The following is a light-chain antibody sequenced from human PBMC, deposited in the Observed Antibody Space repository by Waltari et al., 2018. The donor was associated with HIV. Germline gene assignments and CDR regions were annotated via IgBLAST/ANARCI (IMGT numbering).Light chain of an antibody. CDR3: QQYGSSPYN. V-gene: IGKV3-20*01. CDR1: ESVTRRY. Sequence: EIVLTQSPGTLSLPPGERATLSCRASESVTRRYLAWYQQKPGQATRLLIYGTSSRATGIPDRFTGSGSGTDFTLTISRLEPEDFAVYYCQQYGSSPYNFGQGTKLEIK. J-gene: IGKJ2*01. CDR2: GTS.